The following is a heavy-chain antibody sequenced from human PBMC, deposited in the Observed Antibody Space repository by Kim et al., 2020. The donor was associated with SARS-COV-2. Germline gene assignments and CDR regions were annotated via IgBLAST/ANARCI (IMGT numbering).Heavy chain of an antibody. CDR1: GGSISDYN. Sequence: SETLSLSCTVSGGSISDYNWSWIRQAPGKGLEWIGYFISSGHILYNPSLNSRVTMSVDTTKNHHSLKLTSVTAADTAIYYCAKNPKGDYRDHVLESWGQGILVTVSS. D-gene: IGHD4-17*01. J-gene: IGHJ4*02. CDR3: AKNPKGDYRDHVLES. CDR2: FISSGHI. V-gene: IGHV4-4*09.